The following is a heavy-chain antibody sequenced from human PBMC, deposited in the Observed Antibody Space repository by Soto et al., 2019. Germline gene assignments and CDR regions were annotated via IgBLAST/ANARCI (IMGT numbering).Heavy chain of an antibody. CDR3: ARAYGSAGYFDY. CDR1: GGTFSSYT. Sequence: QVQLVQSGAEVKKPGSSVKVSCKASGGTFSSYTISWVRQAPGQGLEWMGRIIPILGIANYAQKFQGRVTITADKSTSRAYMELSSLRSEDTAVYYCARAYGSAGYFDYWGQGTLVTVSS. CDR2: IIPILGIA. J-gene: IGHJ4*02. D-gene: IGHD6-19*01. V-gene: IGHV1-69*02.